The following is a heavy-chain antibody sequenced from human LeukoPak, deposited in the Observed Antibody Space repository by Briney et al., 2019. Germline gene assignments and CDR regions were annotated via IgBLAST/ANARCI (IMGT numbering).Heavy chain of an antibody. J-gene: IGHJ4*02. D-gene: IGHD3-3*01. CDR2: INHSGST. V-gene: IGHV4-34*01. CDR1: GGSFSGYY. Sequence: SETLSLTCAVYGGSFSGYYWSWIRQPPGKGLEWIGEINHSGSTNYNPSLKGRVTISVDTSKNQFSLKLSSVTAADTAVYYCARTQHYDFWSGYCLFDYWGQGTLVTVSS. CDR3: ARTQHYDFWSGYCLFDY.